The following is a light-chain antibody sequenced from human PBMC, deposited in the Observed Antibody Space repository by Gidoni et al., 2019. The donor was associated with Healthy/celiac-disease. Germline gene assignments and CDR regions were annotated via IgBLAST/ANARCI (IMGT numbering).Light chain of an antibody. Sequence: SYALTQPPSVSVSPGQTASITCSGDKLGDKYACWYHQKPGQSLVLVIYQDSRRPSGIPERFSGSNSGNTATLTISGTQAMDEADYYCQAWDSSTVVFGGGTKLTVL. V-gene: IGLV3-1*01. CDR3: QAWDSSTVV. CDR1: KLGDKY. CDR2: QDS. J-gene: IGLJ2*01.